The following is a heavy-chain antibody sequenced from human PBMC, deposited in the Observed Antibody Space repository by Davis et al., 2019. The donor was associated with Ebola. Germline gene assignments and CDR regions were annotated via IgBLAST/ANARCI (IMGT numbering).Heavy chain of an antibody. Sequence: PGGSLRLSCAASGFTFDDYAMTWVRQAPGKGLEWVSGINWNGGSTGYTDSVKGRFTTSRDNSKNTLYLQMNSLRAEDTAVYYCAKDRYGSGRVSLNWFDPRGQGTLVTVSS. D-gene: IGHD3-10*01. CDR1: GFTFDDYA. CDR2: INWNGGST. V-gene: IGHV3-20*04. J-gene: IGHJ5*02. CDR3: AKDRYGSGRVSLNWFDP.